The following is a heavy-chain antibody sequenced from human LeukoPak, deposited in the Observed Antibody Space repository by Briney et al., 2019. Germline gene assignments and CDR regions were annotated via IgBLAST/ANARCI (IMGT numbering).Heavy chain of an antibody. D-gene: IGHD6-19*01. J-gene: IGHJ4*02. V-gene: IGHV3-30*18. CDR3: AKDQLSGWYRGYFDY. Sequence: GGSLRLSCAASGFTFSSYGMHWVRQAPGKGLEWVAVISDVGSNKDYADSVKGRFTISRDNSKNTLYLQMNSLRAEDTAVYYCAKDQLSGWYRGYFDYWGQGTLVTVSS. CDR2: ISDVGSNK. CDR1: GFTFSSYG.